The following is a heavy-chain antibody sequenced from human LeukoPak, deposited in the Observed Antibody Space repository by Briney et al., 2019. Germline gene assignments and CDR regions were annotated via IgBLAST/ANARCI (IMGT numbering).Heavy chain of an antibody. CDR2: IRNKAINYAT. D-gene: IGHD2-21*01. J-gene: IGHJ4*02. V-gene: IGHV3-73*01. Sequence: PGGSLKLSCAASGFILSGSDIHWVRQPSGKGLEWVGRIRNKAINYATAYAASVKDRFTISRDDSKNTAYLQMNSLKTEDAAVYYCTRLGDNSWGQGTLVTVSS. CDR3: TRLGDNS. CDR1: GFILSGSD.